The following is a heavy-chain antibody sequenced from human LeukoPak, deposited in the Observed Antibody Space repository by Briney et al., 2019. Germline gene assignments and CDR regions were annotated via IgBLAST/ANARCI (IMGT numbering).Heavy chain of an antibody. D-gene: IGHD3-3*01. CDR1: GFTFSSYG. J-gene: IGHJ4*02. CDR2: IRYDGSNK. Sequence: PGGSLRLSCAASGFTFSSYGMHWVRQAPGKGLEWVAFIRYDGSNKYYADSVKGRFTISRDNAKNSLYLQMNSLRAEDTVVYYCASFLLEWHELWVDYWGQGTLVTVSS. V-gene: IGHV3-30*02. CDR3: ASFLLEWHELWVDY.